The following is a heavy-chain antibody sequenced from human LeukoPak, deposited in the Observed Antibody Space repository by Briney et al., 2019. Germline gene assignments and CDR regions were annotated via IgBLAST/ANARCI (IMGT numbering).Heavy chain of an antibody. CDR2: IIPIFGTA. CDR1: GYTFTSYG. CDR3: ARILSSSWYEYFHH. V-gene: IGHV1-69*13. D-gene: IGHD6-19*01. J-gene: IGHJ1*01. Sequence: SVKVSCKASGYTFTSYGISWVRQAPGQGLEWMGAIIPIFGTANYAQKFQGRVTITADESTSTAYMELSSLRSEDTAVHYCARILSSSWYEYFHHWGQGTLVTVSS.